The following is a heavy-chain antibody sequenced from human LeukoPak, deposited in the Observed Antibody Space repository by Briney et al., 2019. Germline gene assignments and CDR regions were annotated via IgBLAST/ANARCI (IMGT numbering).Heavy chain of an antibody. CDR1: GYTLTSYD. CDR2: MNPNSGNI. Sequence: ASVKVSCKASGYTLTSYDINWVRQATGQGLEWMGWMNPNSGNIVYAQKFHGRVTITRNTSIGTAYMELSSLRSEDTAVYYCARGRGSPYGDYGPVDYWGQGTLVTVSS. J-gene: IGHJ4*02. CDR3: ARGRGSPYGDYGPVDY. D-gene: IGHD4-17*01. V-gene: IGHV1-8*03.